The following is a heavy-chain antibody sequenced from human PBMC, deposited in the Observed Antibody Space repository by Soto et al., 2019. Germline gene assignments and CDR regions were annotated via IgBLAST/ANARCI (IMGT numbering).Heavy chain of an antibody. CDR3: ARDVGSITLIRGVLNSYYYAMDV. CDR1: GFSVSRAY. J-gene: IGHJ6*02. Sequence: GGSLRLSCAASGFSVSRAYMTWVRQAPGKGLEWVSVIYSSGSTYYADSVKGRFAISRDSSENIMYLQMNSLRVEDTAVYYCARDVGSITLIRGVLNSYYYAMDVWGQGATVTAP. CDR2: IYSSGST. V-gene: IGHV3-53*01. D-gene: IGHD3-10*01.